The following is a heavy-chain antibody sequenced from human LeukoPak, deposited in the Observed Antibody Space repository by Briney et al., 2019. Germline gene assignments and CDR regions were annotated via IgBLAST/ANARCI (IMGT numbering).Heavy chain of an antibody. J-gene: IGHJ6*02. V-gene: IGHV1-18*01. CDR3: ARTQVRQQWLVYYYYGMDV. D-gene: IGHD6-19*01. CDR1: GYTFTSYG. CDR2: ISAYNGNT. Sequence: ASVKVSCKASGYTFTSYGISWVRQAPGQGLEWMGWISAYNGNTNYAQKLQGRVTMTTDTSTSTAYMELRSLRSDDTAVYYCARTQVRQQWLVYYYYGMDVWGQGTTVTVSS.